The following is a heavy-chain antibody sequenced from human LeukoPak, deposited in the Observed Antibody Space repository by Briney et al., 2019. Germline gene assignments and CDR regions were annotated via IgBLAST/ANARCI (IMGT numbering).Heavy chain of an antibody. CDR1: GFTFDDYA. Sequence: GGSLRLSCAASGFTFDDYAMHWVRQAPGKGLERVSGISWNSGSIGYADSVKGRFTISRDNARNSVYLQMNSLRAEDTAVYYCARDRRDGYNVLDYWGQGTLVTVSS. CDR2: ISWNSGSI. CDR3: ARDRRDGYNVLDY. J-gene: IGHJ4*02. V-gene: IGHV3-9*01. D-gene: IGHD5-24*01.